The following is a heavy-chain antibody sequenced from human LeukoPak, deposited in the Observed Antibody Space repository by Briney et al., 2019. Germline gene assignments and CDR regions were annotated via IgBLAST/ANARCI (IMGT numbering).Heavy chain of an antibody. CDR2: IYYSGST. D-gene: IGHD4-23*01. CDR3: VNYGGTYSYYYGMAV. Sequence: SETLSLTCTVSGGSISSSSYYWGWIRQPPGKGLEWIGSIYYSGSTYYNPSLKSRVNISVDTSKTQSPLNVTSVTAADTAVYYCVNYGGTYSYYYGMAVCGQGTTVTVSS. J-gene: IGHJ6*02. V-gene: IGHV4-39*01. CDR1: GGSISSSSYY.